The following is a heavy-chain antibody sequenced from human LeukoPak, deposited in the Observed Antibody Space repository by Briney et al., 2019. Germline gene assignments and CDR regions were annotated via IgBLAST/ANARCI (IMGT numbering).Heavy chain of an antibody. V-gene: IGHV3-7*01. D-gene: IGHD3-10*01. CDR1: GFTFSNYW. J-gene: IGHJ4*02. CDR3: ARFVGSDYTGSFDL. Sequence: GGSLRLSCAASGFTFSNYWMSWVRQAPGKGLEWVANIDQDGSVKYYLDSVKGRFTTSRDNAKNSLSLQMNNLRAEDTAVYHCARFVGSDYTGSFDLWGQGTPVTVSS. CDR2: IDQDGSVK.